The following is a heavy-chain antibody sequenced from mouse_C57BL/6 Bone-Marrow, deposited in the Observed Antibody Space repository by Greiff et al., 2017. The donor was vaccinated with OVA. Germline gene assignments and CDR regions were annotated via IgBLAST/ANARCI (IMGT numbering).Heavy chain of an antibody. Sequence: EVMLVESGGDLVKPGGSLKLSCAASGFTFSSYGMSWVRQTPDKRLEWVATISSGGSYTYYPDSVKGRFTISRDNAKNTLYLQMSSLKSEDTAMYYCASPSLYDYDEGYAMDYGGQGTSVTVSS. D-gene: IGHD2-4*01. CDR2: ISSGGSYT. J-gene: IGHJ4*01. CDR3: ASPSLYDYDEGYAMDY. CDR1: GFTFSSYG. V-gene: IGHV5-6*02.